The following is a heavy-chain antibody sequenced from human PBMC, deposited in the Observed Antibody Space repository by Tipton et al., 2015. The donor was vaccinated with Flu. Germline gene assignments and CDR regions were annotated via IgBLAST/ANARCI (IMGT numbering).Heavy chain of an antibody. CDR3: ARRDYSNYVSEPKNWFDP. V-gene: IGHV3-74*01. Sequence: SLRLSCAASGFTFSNSWMHWVRQAPGKGLVWVSRINNDGRTTSYADSVKGRFTISRDNAKNTLYLQMNSLRADDTAVYYCARRDYSNYVSEPKNWFDPWGQGTLVTVSS. J-gene: IGHJ5*02. CDR2: INNDGRTT. D-gene: IGHD4-11*01. CDR1: GFTFSNSW.